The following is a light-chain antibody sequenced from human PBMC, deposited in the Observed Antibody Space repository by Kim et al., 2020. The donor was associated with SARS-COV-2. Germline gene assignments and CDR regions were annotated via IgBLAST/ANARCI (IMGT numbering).Light chain of an antibody. V-gene: IGKV1-5*03. CDR1: QSISSW. Sequence: AAVGDRVTITCRASQSISSWLAWYQQKPGKAPKLLIYKASSLESGVPSRFSGSGSGTEFTLTISSLQPDDFATYYCQQYNSYPFTFGPGTKVDIK. CDR2: KAS. CDR3: QQYNSYPFT. J-gene: IGKJ3*01.